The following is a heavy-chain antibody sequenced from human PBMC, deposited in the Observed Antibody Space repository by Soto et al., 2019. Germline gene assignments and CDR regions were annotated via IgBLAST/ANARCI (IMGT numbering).Heavy chain of an antibody. Sequence: SETLSLTCTVSGGSISSGGYYWSWIRQHPGKGLEWIGYIYYSGSTYYNPSLKSRVTISVDTSKNQFSLKLSSVTAADTAVYYCAGCYDWPCPFDYWGQGTLVTVSS. CDR1: GGSISSGGYY. CDR3: AGCYDWPCPFDY. D-gene: IGHD3-3*01. J-gene: IGHJ4*02. CDR2: IYYSGST. V-gene: IGHV4-31*03.